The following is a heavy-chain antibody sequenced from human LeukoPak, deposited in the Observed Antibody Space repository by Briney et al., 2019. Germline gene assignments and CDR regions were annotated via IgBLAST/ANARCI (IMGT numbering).Heavy chain of an antibody. CDR1: GFTFSSYG. J-gene: IGHJ4*02. D-gene: IGHD3-22*01. CDR3: AKEGETYYYDRSGYEEMDY. CDR2: ISYDGSNK. V-gene: IGHV3-30*18. Sequence: PGGSLRLSCAASGFTFSSYGMHWVRQAPGKGLEWVAVISYDGSNKYYADSVKGRFTISRDNSKNTLYLQMNSLRAEDTAVYYCAKEGETYYYDRSGYEEMDYWGQGTLVTVSS.